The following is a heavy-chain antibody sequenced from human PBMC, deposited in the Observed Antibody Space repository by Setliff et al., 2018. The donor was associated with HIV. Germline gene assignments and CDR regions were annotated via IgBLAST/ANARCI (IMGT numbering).Heavy chain of an antibody. CDR3: ARDYYDSSGYIFFPGLPDY. CDR1: GDSISSGDYY. Sequence: PSETLSLTCIVSGDSISSGDYYWGWIRQSPGKGLEWIGSIYYSGSTYYHPSLTSRLSLSVDTSKNQFSLKVKSVTAADTAVYYCARDYYDSSGYIFFPGLPDYWGQGTLVTVSS. CDR2: IYYSGST. J-gene: IGHJ4*02. D-gene: IGHD3-22*01. V-gene: IGHV4-30-4*08.